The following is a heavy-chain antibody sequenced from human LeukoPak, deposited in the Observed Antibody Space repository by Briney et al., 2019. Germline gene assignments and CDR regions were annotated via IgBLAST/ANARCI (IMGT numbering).Heavy chain of an antibody. J-gene: IGHJ4*02. V-gene: IGHV4-59*01. Sequence: SETLSVTCTVSGGSISSYYWSWIRQPPGNGLEWIGYIYYSGSTNYNPSLKSRVTISVDTSKNQFSLKLSSVTAADTAVYYCARGRDYYDSSGYHGGPFDFDYWGQGTLVTVSS. D-gene: IGHD3-22*01. CDR3: ARGRDYYDSSGYHGGPFDFDY. CDR1: GGSISSYY. CDR2: IYYSGST.